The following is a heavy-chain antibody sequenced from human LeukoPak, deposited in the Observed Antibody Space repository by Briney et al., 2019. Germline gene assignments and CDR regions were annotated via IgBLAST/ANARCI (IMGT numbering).Heavy chain of an antibody. J-gene: IGHJ4*02. V-gene: IGHV1-18*01. Sequence: ASVKVSCKAPGYTFTSYGISWVRQAPGQGLEWMGWISAKNGNTNYAQKVQGRVTMTTDTSTNTAYMELRSLRSDDTAVYYCARDTEWEKNPDYFDYWGQGTLVTVSS. CDR1: GYTFTSYG. CDR2: ISAKNGNT. D-gene: IGHD1-26*01. CDR3: ARDTEWEKNPDYFDY.